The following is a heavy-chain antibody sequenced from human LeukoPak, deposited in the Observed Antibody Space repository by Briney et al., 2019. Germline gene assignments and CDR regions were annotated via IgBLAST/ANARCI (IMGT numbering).Heavy chain of an antibody. CDR1: GGTFSSYT. J-gene: IGHJ3*02. D-gene: IGHD3-9*01. CDR2: IIPILGIA. Sequence: GASVKVSCKASGGTFSSYTISWVRQAPGQGLEWMGRIIPILGIANYAQKFQGGVTITADKSTSTAYMELSSLRSEDTAVYYCARARGYFDWLLYSNDAFDIWGQGTMVTVSS. CDR3: ARARGYFDWLLYSNDAFDI. V-gene: IGHV1-69*02.